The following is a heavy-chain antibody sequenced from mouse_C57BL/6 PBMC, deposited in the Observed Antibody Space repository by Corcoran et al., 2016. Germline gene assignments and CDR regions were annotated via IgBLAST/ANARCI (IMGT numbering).Heavy chain of an antibody. Sequence: EVQLQQSGPELVKPGASVKIPCKASGYTFTDYNMDWVKQSHGKSLEWIGDINPNNGGTIYNQKFKGKATLTVDKSSSTAYMELRSLTSEDTAVYYCARVDYGSSYYYAMDYWGQGTSVTVSS. J-gene: IGHJ4*01. V-gene: IGHV1-18*01. CDR3: ARVDYGSSYYYAMDY. D-gene: IGHD1-1*01. CDR2: INPNNGGT. CDR1: GYTFTDYN.